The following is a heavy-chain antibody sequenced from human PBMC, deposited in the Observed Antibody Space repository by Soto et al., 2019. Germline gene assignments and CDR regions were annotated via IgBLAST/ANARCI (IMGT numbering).Heavy chain of an antibody. CDR3: ARTHYYDSSGYYSPWDYYYGMDV. CDR2: ISYDGSNK. Sequence: QVQLVESGGGVVQPGRSLRLSCAASGFTFSSYAMHWVRQAPGKGLEWVAVISYDGSNKYYADSVKGRFTISRDNSKNTLYLQMNSLRAEDTAVYYCARTHYYDSSGYYSPWDYYYGMDVWGQGTTVTVSS. CDR1: GFTFSSYA. D-gene: IGHD3-22*01. J-gene: IGHJ6*02. V-gene: IGHV3-30-3*01.